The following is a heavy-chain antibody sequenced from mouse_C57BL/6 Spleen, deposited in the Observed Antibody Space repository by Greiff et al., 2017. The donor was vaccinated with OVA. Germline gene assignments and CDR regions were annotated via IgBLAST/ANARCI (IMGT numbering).Heavy chain of an antibody. J-gene: IGHJ1*03. CDR2: INSDGGST. CDR3: ARKYSNWYFDV. CDR1: EYEFPSHD. Sequence: EVQLQQSGGGLVQPGESLKLSCESTEYEFPSHDMSWVRKTPEKRLELVAAINSDGGSTYYPDTMERRFIISRDNTKKTLYLQMSSLRSEDTALYYCARKYSNWYFDVWGTGTTVTVSS. V-gene: IGHV5-2*01. D-gene: IGHD2-5*01.